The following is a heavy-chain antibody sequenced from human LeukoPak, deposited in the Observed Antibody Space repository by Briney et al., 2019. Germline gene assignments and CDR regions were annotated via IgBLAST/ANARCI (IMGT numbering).Heavy chain of an antibody. V-gene: IGHV3-30-3*01. J-gene: IGHJ4*02. D-gene: IGHD4-17*01. CDR2: ISYDGSNK. Sequence: PGGSLRLSCAASGFTFSSYAMHWVRQAPGKGLEWVAVISYDGSNKYYADSVKGQFTTSRDNSKNTLYLQMNSLRVEDTAVYYCAREYDDYGDYVTFDYWGQGTLVTVSS. CDR3: AREYDDYGDYVTFDY. CDR1: GFTFSSYA.